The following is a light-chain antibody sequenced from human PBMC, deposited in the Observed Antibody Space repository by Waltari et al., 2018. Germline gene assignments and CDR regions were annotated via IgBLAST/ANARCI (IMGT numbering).Light chain of an antibody. CDR2: QDS. J-gene: IGLJ2*01. CDR3: QAWDSSTAV. V-gene: IGLV3-1*01. Sequence: CSGDKLGDKYACWYQQKPGQSPVLVIYQDSKRPSGIPERFSGSNSGNTATLTISGTQTMDEADYYCQAWDSSTAVFGGGTKLTVL. CDR1: KLGDKY.